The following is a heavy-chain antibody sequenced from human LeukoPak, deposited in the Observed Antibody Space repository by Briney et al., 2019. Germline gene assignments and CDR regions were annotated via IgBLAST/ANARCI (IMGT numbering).Heavy chain of an antibody. V-gene: IGHV3-NL1*01. J-gene: IGHJ4*02. CDR3: AKDRGGYDFAYYFDY. Sequence: GGSLRLSCAASGFTFSSYGMHWVRQAPGKGLEWVSLISWDGGSTYYADSVKGRFTISRDNSKNTLYVQMNSLRAEDTAVYYCAKDRGGYDFAYYFDYWGQGTLVTVSS. CDR2: ISWDGGST. D-gene: IGHD5-12*01. CDR1: GFTFSSYG.